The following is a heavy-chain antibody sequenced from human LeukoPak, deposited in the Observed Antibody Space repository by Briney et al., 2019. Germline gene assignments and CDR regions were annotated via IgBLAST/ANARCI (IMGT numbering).Heavy chain of an antibody. Sequence: SETLSLTCAVYGGSFSGYYWSWIRQPPGKGLEWIGEINHSGSTNYNPSLKSRVTISVDTSKNQFSLKLSSVTAADTAVYYCARHRINPHFGVVPLDYWGQGTLVPISS. J-gene: IGHJ4*02. CDR1: GGSFSGYY. V-gene: IGHV4-34*01. D-gene: IGHD3-3*01. CDR2: INHSGST. CDR3: ARHRINPHFGVVPLDY.